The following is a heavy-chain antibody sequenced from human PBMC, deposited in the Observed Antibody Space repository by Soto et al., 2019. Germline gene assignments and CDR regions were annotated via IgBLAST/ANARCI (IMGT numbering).Heavy chain of an antibody. D-gene: IGHD4-17*01. CDR3: AREIIGDPSPLDY. Sequence: PGKGLEWMGRIDPSDSYTNYSPSFQGHVTMTTDTSTSTAYMELRSLRSDDTAVYYCAREIIGDPSPLDYWGQGTRVTVSS. CDR2: IDPSDSYT. J-gene: IGHJ4*02. V-gene: IGHV5-10-1*01.